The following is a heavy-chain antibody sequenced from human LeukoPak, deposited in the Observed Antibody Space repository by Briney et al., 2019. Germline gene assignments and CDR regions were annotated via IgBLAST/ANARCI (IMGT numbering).Heavy chain of an antibody. J-gene: IGHJ4*02. CDR1: GFTFSGYA. CDR3: AKGLFSGYYLEY. V-gene: IGHV3-23*01. CDR2: ISGSGGNT. D-gene: IGHD6-25*01. Sequence: GGSLRLSCAASGFTFSGYAMAWVRQAPGKGLEWVSAISGSGGNTYYADSVKGRFTTSRDNSKNTLYLQMNSLRAEDTAVYYCAKGLFSGYYLEYWGQGTLVTVSS.